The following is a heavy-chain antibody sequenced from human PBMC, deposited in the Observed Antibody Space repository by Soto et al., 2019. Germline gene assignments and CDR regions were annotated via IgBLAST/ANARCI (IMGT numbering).Heavy chain of an antibody. CDR1: GGSISSGGYS. CDR2: IYHSGST. V-gene: IGHV4-30-2*01. J-gene: IGHJ4*02. CDR3: ARRGGYSYGHWGIDY. Sequence: QLQLQESGSGLVKPSQTLSLTCAVSGGSISSGGYSWSWIRQPPGKGLEWIGYIYHSGSTYYNPSLKSRVTISVDRSKNQFSLKLSSVTAADTAVYYCARRGGYSYGHWGIDYWGQGTLVTVSS. D-gene: IGHD5-18*01.